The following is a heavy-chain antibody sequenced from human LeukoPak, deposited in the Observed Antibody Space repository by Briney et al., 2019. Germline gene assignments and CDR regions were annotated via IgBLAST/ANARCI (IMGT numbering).Heavy chain of an antibody. J-gene: IGHJ4*02. V-gene: IGHV4-59*12. D-gene: IGHD6-6*01. CDR2: IYYSGST. CDR1: GGSISSYY. Sequence: SETLSLTCTVSGGSISSYYWSWIRQPPGKGLEWIGYIYYSGSTNYNPSLKSRVAISVDTSKNQFSLKLSSVTAADTAVYYCAREGQLVPVDYWGQGTLVTVSS. CDR3: AREGQLVPVDY.